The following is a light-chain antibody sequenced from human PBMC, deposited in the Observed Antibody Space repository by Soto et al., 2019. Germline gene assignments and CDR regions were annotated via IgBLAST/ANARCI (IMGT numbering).Light chain of an antibody. CDR1: SSDVGSYDL. CDR2: EVS. Sequence: QSVLTQPASVSGSPGQSITISCTGTSSDVGSYDLVSWYQQHPDKAPKLMIYEVSKRPSGVSNRFSGSKSGNTASLTISGLQAEDESDYYRSSYAGGSTYVVFGGGTKLTVL. J-gene: IGLJ2*01. V-gene: IGLV2-23*02. CDR3: SSYAGGSTYVV.